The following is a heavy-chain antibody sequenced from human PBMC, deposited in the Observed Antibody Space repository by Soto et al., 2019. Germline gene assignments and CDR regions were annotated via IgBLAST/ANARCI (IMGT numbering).Heavy chain of an antibody. CDR1: GFTFSSYA. CDR3: AKSPRTWGSYRQTELD. D-gene: IGHD3-16*02. CDR2: ISGSGGST. Sequence: GGSLRLSCAASGFTFSSYAMSWVRQAPGKGLEWVSAISGSGGSTYYADSVKGRFTISRDNSKNTLYLQMNSLRAEDTAVYYCAKSPRTWGSYRQTELDWGQGTLVTVSS. J-gene: IGHJ4*02. V-gene: IGHV3-23*01.